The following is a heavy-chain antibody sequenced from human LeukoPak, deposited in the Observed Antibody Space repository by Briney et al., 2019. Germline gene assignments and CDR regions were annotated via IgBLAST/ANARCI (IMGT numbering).Heavy chain of an antibody. V-gene: IGHV3-21*01. D-gene: IGHD3-22*01. CDR2: ISSSSSYI. J-gene: IGHJ4*02. Sequence: PGGSLRLSCAASGFTFSSYSMNWVRQAPGKGLEWVSSISSSSSYIYYADSVKGRFTISRDNAKNSLYLQMNSLRAEDTAVYYCAREWDYYDSSGYPHFDYWGQGTLVTVSS. CDR3: AREWDYYDSSGYPHFDY. CDR1: GFTFSSYS.